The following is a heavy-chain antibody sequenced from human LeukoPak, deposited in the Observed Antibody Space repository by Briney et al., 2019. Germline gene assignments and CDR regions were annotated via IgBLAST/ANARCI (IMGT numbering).Heavy chain of an antibody. D-gene: IGHD3-22*01. CDR2: ISWNSGSI. CDR1: GFTFDDYA. V-gene: IGHV3-9*01. J-gene: IGHJ4*02. CDR3: AMGDSSGYYSPVGY. Sequence: PGGSLGLSCAASGFTFDDYAMHWVRQAPGKGLEWVSGISWNSGSIGYADSVKGRFTISRDNAKNSLYLQMNSLRAEDTALYYCAMGDSSGYYSPVGYWGQGTLVTVSS.